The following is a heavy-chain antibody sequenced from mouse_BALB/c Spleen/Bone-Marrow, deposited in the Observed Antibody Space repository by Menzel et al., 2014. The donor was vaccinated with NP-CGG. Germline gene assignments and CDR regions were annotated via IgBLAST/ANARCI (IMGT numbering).Heavy chain of an antibody. D-gene: IGHD2-3*01. CDR1: GFIFTDYY. V-gene: IGHV7-3*02. CDR2: IRNKANVYST. CDR3: VREEDGYYVGFAY. J-gene: IGHJ3*01. Sequence: EVQVVESGGGLVQPGGSLRLSCATSGFIFTDYYMSWVRRPPGKALEWLGFIRNKANVYSTEYSASVKGRFTISRDNSQSILYLQMNTLRAEDSATYYCVREEDGYYVGFAYWGQGTLVTVSA.